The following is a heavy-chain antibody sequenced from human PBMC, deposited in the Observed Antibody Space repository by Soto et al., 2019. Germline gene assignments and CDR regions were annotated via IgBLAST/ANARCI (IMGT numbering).Heavy chain of an antibody. D-gene: IGHD2-21*01. Sequence: EVQLVESGGGLVKPGGSLRLSCAASGFPFNNAWMNWVRQAPGRGLEWVGRIKSKSAGGTTDYGAPVAGRFTISRDDSKNTIYLQMNSLKADDTAVYYCTTAHGVKGLCLDYWGQGTLVTVSS. CDR1: GFPFNNAW. CDR3: TTAHGVKGLCLDY. J-gene: IGHJ4*02. V-gene: IGHV3-15*07. CDR2: IKSKSAGGTT.